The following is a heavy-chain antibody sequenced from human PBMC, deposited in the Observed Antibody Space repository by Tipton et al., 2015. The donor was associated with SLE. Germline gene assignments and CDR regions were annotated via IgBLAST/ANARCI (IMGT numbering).Heavy chain of an antibody. J-gene: IGHJ6*03. Sequence: TLSLTCTVSGGSISSGSYYWSWIRQPAGKGLEWIGHIYTSGSTNYNPTLKSRVTISVDTSKNQFSLKLSSVTAADTAVYYCARASGYSSSWYGDYYYYYMDVWGKGTTVTVSS. CDR1: GGSISSGSYY. CDR3: ARASGYSSSWYGDYYYYYMDV. D-gene: IGHD6-13*01. CDR2: IYTSGST. V-gene: IGHV4-61*09.